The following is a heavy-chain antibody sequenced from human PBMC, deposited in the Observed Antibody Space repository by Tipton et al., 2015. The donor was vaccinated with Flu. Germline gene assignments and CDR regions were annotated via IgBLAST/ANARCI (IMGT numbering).Heavy chain of an antibody. CDR1: GGSISISNYY. Sequence: TLSLTCTVSGGSISISNYYWGWIRQPPGKGLEWIGSISYSGNTYYSPSLKSRVTISADTSTNQFSLMLSSVTATDTAVYYCASYCSSSNCLRRAFDLWGQGTMVTVSS. J-gene: IGHJ3*01. CDR3: ASYCSSSNCLRRAFDL. CDR2: ISYSGNT. V-gene: IGHV4-39*01. D-gene: IGHD2-2*01.